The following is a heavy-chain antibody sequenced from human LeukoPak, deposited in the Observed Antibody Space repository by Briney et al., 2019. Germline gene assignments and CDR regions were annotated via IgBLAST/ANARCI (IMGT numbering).Heavy chain of an antibody. V-gene: IGHV4-59*13. CDR2: IYYSGST. Sequence: PSETLSLTCTVSGGSISSYYWSWIRQPPGKGLEWIGYIYYSGSTNYNPSLKSRVTISVDTSKNQFSLKLSSVTAADTAVYYCARAGFQWLDFDYWGQGTLVTVSS. CDR3: ARAGFQWLDFDY. D-gene: IGHD6-19*01. J-gene: IGHJ4*02. CDR1: GGSISSYY.